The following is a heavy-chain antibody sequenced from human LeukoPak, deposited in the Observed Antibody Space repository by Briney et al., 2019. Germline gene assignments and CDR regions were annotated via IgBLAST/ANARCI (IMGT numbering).Heavy chain of an antibody. CDR2: IYSGGST. Sequence: GGSLRLSCAASGFTVSSNYMSWVRQAPGKGLEWVSVIYSGGSTYYADSVKGRFTISRHNSKNTLYLQVNSLRAEDTAVYYCARVRYCSSTSCYGIFDYWGQGTLVTVSS. D-gene: IGHD2-2*01. CDR1: GFTVSSNY. CDR3: ARVRYCSSTSCYGIFDY. J-gene: IGHJ4*02. V-gene: IGHV3-53*04.